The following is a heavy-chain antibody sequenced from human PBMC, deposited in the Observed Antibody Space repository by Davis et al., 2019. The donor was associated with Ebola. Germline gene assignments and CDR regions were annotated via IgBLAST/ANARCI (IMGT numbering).Heavy chain of an antibody. V-gene: IGHV1-8*01. D-gene: IGHD4-17*01. CDR3: GYGDPLDGWFDP. J-gene: IGHJ5*02. CDR2: MNPNSGNT. Sequence: ASVKVSCKASGYTFTSYDINWVRQATGQGLEWMGWMNPNSGNTGYAQKFQGRVTMTRNTSISTAYMELSSLRSEDTAVYYCGYGDPLDGWFDPWGQGTLVTVSS. CDR1: GYTFTSYD.